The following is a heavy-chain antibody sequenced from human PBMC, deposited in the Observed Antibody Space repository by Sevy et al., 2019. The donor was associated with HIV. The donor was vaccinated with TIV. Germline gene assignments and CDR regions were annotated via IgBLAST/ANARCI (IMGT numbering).Heavy chain of an antibody. V-gene: IGHV4-59*01. J-gene: IGHJ6*02. D-gene: IGHD3-3*01. CDR1: GGSISSYD. CDR2: IYYSGST. Sequence: SETLSLTCTVSGGSISSYDWSWIRQPPGKGLEWIGYIYYSGSTNYNPSLKSRVTISVDTSKNQFSLRLGSVTAADTAVYYCARDVYDFWSGYYGAGYGMDVWGQGTTVTVSS. CDR3: ARDVYDFWSGYYGAGYGMDV.